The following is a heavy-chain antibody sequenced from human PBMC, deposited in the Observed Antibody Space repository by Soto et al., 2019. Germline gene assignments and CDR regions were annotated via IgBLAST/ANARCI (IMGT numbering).Heavy chain of an antibody. Sequence: ASVKVSCKGSGYKFATYWIAWVRQMPGRGLEWMGIIYPGDSETIYSSSFRGHVTISADKSLNTAYLQWDSLTASDSAIYYCARGFTGSAGRVDPWGQGTVVTVSS. CDR1: GYKFATYW. CDR3: ARGFTGSAGRVDP. D-gene: IGHD6-25*01. V-gene: IGHV5-51*01. CDR2: IYPGDSET. J-gene: IGHJ5*02.